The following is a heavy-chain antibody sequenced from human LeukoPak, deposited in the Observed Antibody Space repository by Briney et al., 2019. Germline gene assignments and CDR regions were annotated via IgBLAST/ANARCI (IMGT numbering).Heavy chain of an antibody. D-gene: IGHD6-13*01. J-gene: IGHJ4*02. CDR1: GFTFSDSF. V-gene: IGHV3-72*01. CDR2: SRYKADSYTA. CDR3: ATSSWYRLAY. Sequence: GGSLRLSCAASGFTFSDSFMSWVRQAPGKGLEWIGRSRYKADSYTAEYAASVKGRFTISRDESKNSLYLQISSLETEDAAVYYCATSSWYRLAYWDQGSLVTVSS.